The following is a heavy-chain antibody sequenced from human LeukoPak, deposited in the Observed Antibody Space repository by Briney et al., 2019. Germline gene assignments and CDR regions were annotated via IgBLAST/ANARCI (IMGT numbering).Heavy chain of an antibody. J-gene: IGHJ4*02. CDR2: ISASGGST. V-gene: IGHV3-23*01. CDR3: AKDQDTVATAPFDY. D-gene: IGHD5-12*01. CDR1: GFTFSSSA. Sequence: GGSLRLSCAASGFTFSSSAMSWDRQVPGKGLEWVSGISASGGSTSYADSVRGRFTISRDNSKNVLYLQMNSLRAEDTALYYCAKDQDTVATAPFDYWGQGTLVTVSS.